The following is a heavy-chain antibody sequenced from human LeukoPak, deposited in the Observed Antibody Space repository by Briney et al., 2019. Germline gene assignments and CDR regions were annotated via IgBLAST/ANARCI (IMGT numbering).Heavy chain of an antibody. CDR2: IYPGDSDT. D-gene: IGHD6-19*01. J-gene: IGHJ6*03. CDR3: ARRIIAVAGNHPLFYYYMDV. V-gene: IGHV5-51*01. Sequence: GESVKISCKGSGYSFTSYWIGWVRQMPGKGLEWMGIIYPGDSDTRYSPSFQGQVTISADKSISTAYLQWSSLKASDTAMYYCARRIIAVAGNHPLFYYYMDVWGKGTTVTVSS. CDR1: GYSFTSYW.